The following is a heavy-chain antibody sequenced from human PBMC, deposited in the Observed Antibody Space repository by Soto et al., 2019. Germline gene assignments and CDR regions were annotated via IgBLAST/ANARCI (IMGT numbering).Heavy chain of an antibody. CDR3: ARDSVSHDFWSGDLPFPYYYYGMDV. D-gene: IGHD3-3*01. J-gene: IGHJ6*02. V-gene: IGHV4-38-2*02. CDR1: GYSISSGYY. Sequence: ASETLSLTCAVSGYSISSGYYWGWIRQPPGKGLEWIGSIYHSGSTYYNPSLKSRVTISVDTXKNQFSLKLSSVTAADTAVYYCARDSVSHDFWSGDLPFPYYYYGMDVWGQGTTVTVSS. CDR2: IYHSGST.